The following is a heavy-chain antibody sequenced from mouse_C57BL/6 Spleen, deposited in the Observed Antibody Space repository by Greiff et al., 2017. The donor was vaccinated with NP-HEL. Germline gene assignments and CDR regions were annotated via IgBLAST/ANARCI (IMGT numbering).Heavy chain of an antibody. Sequence: VQLQQSGPELVKPGASVKISCKASGYSFTGYYMNWVKQSPEKSLEWIGEINPSTGGTTYNQKFKAKATLTVDKSSSTAYMQLKILTSEDSAVYYGARGDYGSSHWYFDVWGTGTTVTVSS. CDR3: ARGDYGSSHWYFDV. V-gene: IGHV1-42*01. D-gene: IGHD1-1*01. CDR1: GYSFTGYY. CDR2: INPSTGGT. J-gene: IGHJ1*03.